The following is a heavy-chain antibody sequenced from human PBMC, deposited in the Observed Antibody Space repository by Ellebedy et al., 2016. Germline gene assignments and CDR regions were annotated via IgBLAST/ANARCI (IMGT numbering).Heavy chain of an antibody. J-gene: IGHJ6*03. V-gene: IGHV3-9*01. CDR3: AKASQRGSSLEWLSVTYYYYYMDV. CDR2: ISWNSGSI. Sequence: GGSLRLSXAASGFTFDDYAMHWVRQAPGKGLEWVSGISWNSGSIGYADSVKGRFTISRDNAKNSLYLQMNSLRAEDTALYYCAKASQRGSSLEWLSVTYYYYYMDVWGKGTTVTVSS. CDR1: GFTFDDYA. D-gene: IGHD3-3*01.